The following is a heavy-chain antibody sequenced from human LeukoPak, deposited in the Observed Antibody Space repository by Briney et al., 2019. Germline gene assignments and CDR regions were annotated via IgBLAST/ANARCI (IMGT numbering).Heavy chain of an antibody. CDR2: IKSNTDGGTT. D-gene: IGHD1-14*01. CDR1: GFTFTSAW. V-gene: IGHV3-15*01. J-gene: IGHJ4*02. Sequence: GGSLRLSCAASGFTFTSAWMSWVRQAPGKGLEWVGRIKSNTDGGTTDYAAPVKGRFTISRDDSKNTLYLQMNSLKTEDTAVYYCTAANRLDYWGQGTLVTVSS. CDR3: TAANRLDY.